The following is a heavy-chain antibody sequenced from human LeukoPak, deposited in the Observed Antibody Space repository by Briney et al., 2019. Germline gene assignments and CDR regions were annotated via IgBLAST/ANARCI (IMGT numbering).Heavy chain of an antibody. CDR2: ISSSGSYT. CDR3: ARWRSVTTGYYYGMDV. J-gene: IGHJ6*02. V-gene: IGHV3-11*06. D-gene: IGHD4-17*01. CDR1: GFTFSDYY. Sequence: GGSLRLSCAASGFTFSDYYMTWIRQAPGKGLEWVSYISSSGSYTNYADSMKGRFTISRDNAKNSLFLQMNSLRAEDTAVYYCARWRSVTTGYYYGMDVWGQGTTVTVSS.